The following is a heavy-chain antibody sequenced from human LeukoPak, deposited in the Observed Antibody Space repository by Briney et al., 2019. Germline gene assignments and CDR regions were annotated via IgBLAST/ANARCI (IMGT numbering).Heavy chain of an antibody. CDR2: INPNSGDT. CDR3: ARISIVVVVAATRRAAFDI. V-gene: IGHV1-2*06. Sequence: ASVKVSCRAPGYIFTGYYMHWVRQAPGQGLEWMGRINPNSGDTNNAQKFQGRVTMTRDTSISTAYMELSRLRSDDTAVYYCARISIVVVVAATRRAAFDIWGQGTMVTVSS. J-gene: IGHJ3*02. D-gene: IGHD2-15*01. CDR1: GYIFTGYY.